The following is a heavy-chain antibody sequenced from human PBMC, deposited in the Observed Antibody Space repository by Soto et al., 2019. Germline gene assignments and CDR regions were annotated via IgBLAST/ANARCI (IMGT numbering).Heavy chain of an antibody. CDR1: GFTFSSYA. CDR3: AKDSLSYSSSSLDY. V-gene: IGHV3-23*01. J-gene: IGHJ4*02. Sequence: GGSLRLSCAASGFTFSSYAMSWVRQAPGKGLEWVSAISGSGGSTYYADSVKGRFTISRGNSKNTLYLQMNSLRAEDTAVYYCAKDSLSYSSSSLDYWGQGTLVTVSS. CDR2: ISGSGGST. D-gene: IGHD6-6*01.